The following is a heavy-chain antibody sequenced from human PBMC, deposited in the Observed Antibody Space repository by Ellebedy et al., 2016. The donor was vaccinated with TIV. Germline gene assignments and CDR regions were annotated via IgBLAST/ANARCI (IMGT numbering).Heavy chain of an antibody. CDR3: ARLGVIAAAGASDY. CDR2: ISSSSSTI. J-gene: IGHJ4*02. Sequence: GESLKISCAASGFTFSSYAMSWVRQAPGKGLEWVSYISSSSSTIYYADSVKGRFTTSRDNAENSLYLQMNSLRAEDTAVYFCARLGVIAAAGASDYWGQGTLVTVSS. D-gene: IGHD6-13*01. V-gene: IGHV3-48*04. CDR1: GFTFSSYA.